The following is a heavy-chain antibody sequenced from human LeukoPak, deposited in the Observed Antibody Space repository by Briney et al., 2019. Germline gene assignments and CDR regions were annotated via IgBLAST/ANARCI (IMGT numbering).Heavy chain of an antibody. Sequence: SETLSLTCTVSGGTISSYYWSWIRQPPAKGLEWIGYIYYSGSTNYNPSLKSRVTISVDTSKNQFSLKLSSVTAADTAVYYCARGSEQQLVPYYGMDVWGQGTTVTVSS. J-gene: IGHJ6*02. CDR3: ARGSEQQLVPYYGMDV. CDR1: GGTISSYY. D-gene: IGHD6-13*01. CDR2: IYYSGST. V-gene: IGHV4-59*01.